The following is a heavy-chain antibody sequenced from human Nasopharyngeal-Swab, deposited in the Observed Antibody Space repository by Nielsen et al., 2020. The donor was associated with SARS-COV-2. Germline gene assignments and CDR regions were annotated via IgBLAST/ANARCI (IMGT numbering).Heavy chain of an antibody. Sequence: SVKVSCKASGYTFTSYAMNWVRQAPGQGLEWMGGIIPIFGTANYAQKFQGRVTITADESTSTAYMELSSLRSEDTAVYYCATYSGSYSGVDYYYGMDVWGQGTTVTVSS. D-gene: IGHD1-26*01. CDR2: IIPIFGTA. V-gene: IGHV1-69*13. CDR1: GYTFTSYA. J-gene: IGHJ6*02. CDR3: ATYSGSYSGVDYYYGMDV.